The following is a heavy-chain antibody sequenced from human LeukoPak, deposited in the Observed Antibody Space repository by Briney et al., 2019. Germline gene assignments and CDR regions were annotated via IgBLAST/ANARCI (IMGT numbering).Heavy chain of an antibody. Sequence: SETLSLTCTVSGGSISSGSYCWSWIRQPAGKGLEWIGRIYTSGSTYYNPSLKSRVTISVDTSKNQFSLKLSSVTAADTAVYYCARSYGYGRSPHFDYWGQGTLVTVSS. CDR1: GGSISSGSYC. D-gene: IGHD5-18*01. J-gene: IGHJ4*02. CDR2: IYTSGST. V-gene: IGHV4-61*02. CDR3: ARSYGYGRSPHFDY.